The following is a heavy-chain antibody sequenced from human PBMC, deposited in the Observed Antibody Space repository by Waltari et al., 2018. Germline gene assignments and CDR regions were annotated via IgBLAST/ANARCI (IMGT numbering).Heavy chain of an antibody. CDR3: AKGHYSS. CDR2: FSGSNDNT. Sequence: EVQLLESGGGLVQPGGSLRLSCAASGFTFRSYAMSWVRQAPGKGLEWVAAFSGSNDNTYYAESVKGRFTISRDNSKNTLFLQMNNLRVEDTAVYYCAKGHYSSWGQGTLVTVSS. D-gene: IGHD3-22*01. CDR1: GFTFRSYA. J-gene: IGHJ1*01. V-gene: IGHV3-23*01.